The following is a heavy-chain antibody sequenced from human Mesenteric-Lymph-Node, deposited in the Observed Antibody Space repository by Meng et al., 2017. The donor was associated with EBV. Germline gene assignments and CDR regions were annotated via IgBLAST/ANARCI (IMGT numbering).Heavy chain of an antibody. CDR1: GFTFSDYS. V-gene: IGHV3-21*01. D-gene: IGHD2-15*01. J-gene: IGHJ5*02. CDR2: ISDSSSNI. CDR3: ARDLYVVVAAAGHNLFDP. Sequence: EVQLVESGGXXVKPGXALRLSXSXSGFTFSDYSMNWVRHAPGKGLEWVSYISDSSSNINYADSVKGRFTISRDNAKNSLYLQMNSLRPEDTAIYYCARDLYVVVAAAGHNLFDPWGQGTLVTVSS.